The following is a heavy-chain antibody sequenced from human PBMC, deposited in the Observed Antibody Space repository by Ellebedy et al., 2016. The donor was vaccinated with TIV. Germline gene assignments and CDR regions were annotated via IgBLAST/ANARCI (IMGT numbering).Heavy chain of an antibody. CDR3: ARDSYGYIAPPFY. CDR1: GFTVGDYA. CDR2: IRGNPHGGTT. J-gene: IGHJ4*02. D-gene: IGHD5-18*01. Sequence: GESLKISCTTSGFTVGDYAVSWFRQAPGKGLEWVGFIRGNPHGGTTEYAASVKGRFTISRDESINNVFLQMNNLKIEDTGVYYCARDSYGYIAPPFYWGRGTLVTVSA. V-gene: IGHV3-49*03.